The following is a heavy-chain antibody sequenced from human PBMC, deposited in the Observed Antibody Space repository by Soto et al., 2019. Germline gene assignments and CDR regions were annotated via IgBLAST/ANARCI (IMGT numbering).Heavy chain of an antibody. V-gene: IGHV4-59*01. CDR1: GGSISPYY. Sequence: PSETLALTCTVSGGSISPYYLSWIRQSPGKGLERIGYVYYSGSTNYNPSLKSRVTISVYTSKKQCSLTVSSLTAWYTAVYYCAGASYFSDSFGYFLESWGQGPLVPVS. J-gene: IGHJ4*02. CDR3: AGASYFSDSFGYFLES. D-gene: IGHD3-22*01. CDR2: VYYSGST.